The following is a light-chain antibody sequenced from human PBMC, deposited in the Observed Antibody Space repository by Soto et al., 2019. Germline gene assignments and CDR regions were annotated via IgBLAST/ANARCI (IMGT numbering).Light chain of an antibody. CDR1: SSDAGGYNY. J-gene: IGLJ1*01. V-gene: IGLV2-14*01. CDR3: SSYTSSSTYV. Sequence: QSVLTQPASVSGSPGQSITISCTGTSSDAGGYNYVSWYQHHPGKAPKLMIYEVSNRPSGVSNRFSGSKSGNTASLTISGLQAEDEADYYCSSYTSSSTYVFGTGTKVTVL. CDR2: EVS.